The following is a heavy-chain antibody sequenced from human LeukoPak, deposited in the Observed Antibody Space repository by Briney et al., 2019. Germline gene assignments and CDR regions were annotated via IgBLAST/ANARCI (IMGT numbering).Heavy chain of an antibody. V-gene: IGHV3-23*01. CDR3: AKETVVVVAATPDAFDI. CDR1: GFTFSSYA. Sequence: GGSLRLSCAASGFTFSSYAMSCVRQAPGKGLEWVSGISGSGGSTHYADSVKDRFTISRDNSKNTLYLQMNSLRAEDTAVYYCAKETVVVVAATPDAFDIWGQGTMVTVSS. J-gene: IGHJ3*02. CDR2: ISGSGGST. D-gene: IGHD2-15*01.